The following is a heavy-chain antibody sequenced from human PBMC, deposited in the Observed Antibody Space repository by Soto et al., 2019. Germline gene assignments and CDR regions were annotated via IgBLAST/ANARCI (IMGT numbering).Heavy chain of an antibody. CDR2: INPNSGGT. J-gene: IGHJ5*02. CDR1: GYTFTGYY. Sequence: VASVKVSCKASGYTFTGYYMHWVRQAPGQGLEWMGWINPNSGGTNYAQKFQGRVTMTRDTSISTAYMELSRLRSDDTAVYYFARSSIAAELEWFDPWGQGXLVTVSS. V-gene: IGHV1-2*02. D-gene: IGHD6-6*01. CDR3: ARSSIAAELEWFDP.